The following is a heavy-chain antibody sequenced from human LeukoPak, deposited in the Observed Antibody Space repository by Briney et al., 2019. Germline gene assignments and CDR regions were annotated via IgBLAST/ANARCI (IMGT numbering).Heavy chain of an antibody. CDR3: ARVGPAGTTIGYYYYYMDV. D-gene: IGHD1-7*01. CDR2: IIPILGIA. Sequence: SVKVSCKASGGTFSSYTISWVRQAPGQGLEWMGRIIPILGIANYAQKFQGRVTITADKSTSTAYMELSSLRSEDTAVYYCARVGPAGTTIGYYYYYMDVWGKGTTVTASS. CDR1: GGTFSSYT. J-gene: IGHJ6*03. V-gene: IGHV1-69*02.